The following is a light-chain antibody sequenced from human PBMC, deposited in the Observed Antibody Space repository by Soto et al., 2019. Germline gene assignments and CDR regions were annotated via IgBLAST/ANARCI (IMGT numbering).Light chain of an antibody. J-gene: IGLJ1*01. CDR3: GTWDSRLSADV. CDR1: SSNIGNNY. V-gene: IGLV1-51*01. Sequence: QSVLTQPHSVSAAPGQKVTISCSGSSSNIGNNYVSWYQQLPGTAPKLLIYDNNKRPSGIPDRFSGSTSGTSATLGITGLRAVDDSDYYCGTWDSRLSADVFGTGTTLTVL. CDR2: DNN.